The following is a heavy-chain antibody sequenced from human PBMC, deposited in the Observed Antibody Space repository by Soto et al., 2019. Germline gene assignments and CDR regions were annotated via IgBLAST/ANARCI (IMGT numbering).Heavy chain of an antibody. CDR3: ARRGSTAGKYYFDY. Sequence: QITLKESGPTLVKPTQTLTLTCTFSGFSLSTSEVGVGWIRQPPGKALDWLAVIYWNDDKRYSPSLKSRLTLTKDTSKNQVVLTMTNMDPVDTATYYCARRGSTAGKYYFDYWGQGTLVTVSS. CDR1: GFSLSTSEVG. D-gene: IGHD1-1*01. J-gene: IGHJ4*02. V-gene: IGHV2-5*01. CDR2: IYWNDDK.